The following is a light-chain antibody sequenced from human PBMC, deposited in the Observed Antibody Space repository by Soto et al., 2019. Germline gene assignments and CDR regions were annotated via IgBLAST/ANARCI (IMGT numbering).Light chain of an antibody. CDR3: QQYDHWPPYS. CDR1: QSVSRF. J-gene: IGKJ2*01. V-gene: IGKV3-15*01. CDR2: AAS. Sequence: TQSPVTPSVSPGDGATLSCRASQSVSRFLAWYQQTPGQRPRLLIYAASSRVLGVPARFTGSGSGTDFTLTISDVQSEDAAIYYCQQYDHWPPYSFGQGTRLEIK.